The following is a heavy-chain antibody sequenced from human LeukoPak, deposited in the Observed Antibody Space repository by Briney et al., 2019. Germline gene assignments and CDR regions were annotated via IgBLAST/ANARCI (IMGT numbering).Heavy chain of an antibody. CDR2: IKQDGSEK. CDR3: ASDCSGGSCFQH. D-gene: IGHD2-15*01. Sequence: GGSLRLSCAASGFTFSSYWMSWVRQAPGKGLEWAANIKQDGSEKYYVDSVKGRFTISRDNAKNSLYLQMNSLRAEDTAVYYCASDCSGGSCFQHWGQGTLVTVSS. J-gene: IGHJ1*01. CDR1: GFTFSSYW. V-gene: IGHV3-7*01.